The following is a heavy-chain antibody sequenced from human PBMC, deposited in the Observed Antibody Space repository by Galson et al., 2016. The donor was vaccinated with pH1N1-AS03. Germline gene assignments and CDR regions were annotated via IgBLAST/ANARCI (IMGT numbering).Heavy chain of an antibody. CDR3: TRDGAAHDYYYGMDV. V-gene: IGHV1-69*13. J-gene: IGHJ6*02. CDR2: IVPVFGTT. D-gene: IGHD6-6*01. Sequence: SVKVSCKASGGTFGTYAVSWVRLAPGQGLEWLGAIVPVFGTTNYAQTFQGRLTITADASTSTANMELSGLRLDDTALYYCTRDGAAHDYYYGMDVWGQGTTVTVSS. CDR1: GGTFGTYA.